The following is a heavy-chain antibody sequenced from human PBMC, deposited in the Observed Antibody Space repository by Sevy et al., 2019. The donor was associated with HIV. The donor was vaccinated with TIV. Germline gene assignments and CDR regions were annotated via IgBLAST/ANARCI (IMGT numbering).Heavy chain of an antibody. V-gene: IGHV4-59*01. CDR1: GDSITRYF. J-gene: IGHJ5*02. CDR3: ARDYRRDFWSGYSNYFDP. CDR2: MYHSWST. D-gene: IGHD3-3*01. Sequence: SETLSLTCTVSGDSITRYFWSWIRQPPGKGLEWIGYMYHSWSTNYNPSLKRRVSLSIDTSKNEFSLTLSSVTTADTAVYYCARDYRRDFWSGYSNYFDPWGPGILVTVSS.